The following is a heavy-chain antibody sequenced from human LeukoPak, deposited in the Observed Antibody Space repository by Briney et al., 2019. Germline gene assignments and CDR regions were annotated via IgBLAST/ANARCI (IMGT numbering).Heavy chain of an antibody. Sequence: GGSLRLSCAASGFTFSIYSMNWVRQAPGKGLEWVSAISGSGGSTYYADSVKGRFTISRDNSKNTLYLQMNSLRAEDTAVYYCAKFLGMNYYDSSGSLYYFDYWGQGTLVTVSS. V-gene: IGHV3-23*01. J-gene: IGHJ4*02. CDR1: GFTFSIYS. D-gene: IGHD3-22*01. CDR3: AKFLGMNYYDSSGSLYYFDY. CDR2: ISGSGGST.